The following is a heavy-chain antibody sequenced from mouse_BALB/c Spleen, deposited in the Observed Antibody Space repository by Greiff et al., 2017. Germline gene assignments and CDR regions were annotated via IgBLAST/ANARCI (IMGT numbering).Heavy chain of an antibody. V-gene: IGHV2-2*02. CDR2: IWSGGST. Sequence: QVQLKESGPGLVQPSQSLSITCTVSGFSLTSYGVHWVRQSPGKGLQWLGVIWSGGSTDYNAAFISRLSISKDNSKSQVFFKRNSLQANDTAIYYCAREGYEGYFDVWGAGTTVTVSS. J-gene: IGHJ1*01. CDR1: GFSLTSYG. CDR3: AREGYEGYFDV. D-gene: IGHD2-14*01.